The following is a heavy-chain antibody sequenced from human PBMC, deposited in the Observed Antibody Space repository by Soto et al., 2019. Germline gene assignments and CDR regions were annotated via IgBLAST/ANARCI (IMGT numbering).Heavy chain of an antibody. D-gene: IGHD2-21*02. Sequence: EVQLLESGGGLVQPGGSLRLSCAASGFAFSNYVMRWVRQAPGKGLEWVSAISSGGGSTYYAESVKGRFTISRDNSKNTLYLQMNSLRAEDTAVYYCAKDGWLHCGGDCYLRLRYYFHYWGQGTLVTVSS. CDR2: ISSGGGST. CDR3: AKDGWLHCGGDCYLRLRYYFHY. J-gene: IGHJ4*02. CDR1: GFAFSNYV. V-gene: IGHV3-23*01.